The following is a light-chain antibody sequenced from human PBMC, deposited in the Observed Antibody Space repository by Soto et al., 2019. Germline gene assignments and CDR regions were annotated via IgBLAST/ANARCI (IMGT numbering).Light chain of an antibody. CDR1: QNIRSD. J-gene: IGKJ1*01. CDR3: QQYINWT. V-gene: IGKV3-15*01. Sequence: EIVMTQSPATLSVSPGERVTLSCRASQNIRSDLAWYQQKPGQAPRLLMYGASIRATGIPARFSGSGSGTDFTLNISTMTYEDLALYYCQQYINWTFGQGTKVDIK. CDR2: GAS.